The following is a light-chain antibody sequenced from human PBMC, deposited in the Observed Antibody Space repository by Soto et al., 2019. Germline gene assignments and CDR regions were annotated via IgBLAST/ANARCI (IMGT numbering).Light chain of an antibody. CDR2: RDT. J-gene: IGLJ1*01. CDR3: QVWDRSSYV. CDR1: NIGSKN. Sequence: SYELTQPLSVSVALGQTASITCGGDNIGSKNVHWYQQKPGQAPVLVIYRDTNRPSGIPERFSGSNSGHTATLTISRAQAGDEADYYCQVWDRSSYVFGTGTKLTVL. V-gene: IGLV3-9*01.